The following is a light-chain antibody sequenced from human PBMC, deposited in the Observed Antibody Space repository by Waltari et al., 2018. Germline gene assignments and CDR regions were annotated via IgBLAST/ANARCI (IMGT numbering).Light chain of an antibody. CDR2: GAS. CDR1: QDISNY. Sequence: DIQMTQSPSSLSASVGDRVTIPCQASQDISNYLNWYQQKPGKAPKLLIYGASDLHSGVPSRFSGSGAGTDFTLTISSLQAEDFATYYCQQVNSFPATFGGGTTVEIK. J-gene: IGKJ4*01. CDR3: QQVNSFPAT. V-gene: IGKV1-12*01.